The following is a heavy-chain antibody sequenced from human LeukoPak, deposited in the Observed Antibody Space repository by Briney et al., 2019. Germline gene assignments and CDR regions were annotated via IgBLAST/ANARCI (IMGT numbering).Heavy chain of an antibody. J-gene: IGHJ4*02. CDR2: IYNGGST. CDR3: ARVNRGSASTFEY. V-gene: IGHV3-53*01. CDR1: GFTVSGNH. D-gene: IGHD7-27*01. Sequence: GGSLRLSCAASGFTVSGNHMSWVRQAPGKGLEWVSVIYNGGSTLYADSVKGRFTISRDNSKNTLYLQMNSLRAEDTAVYYCARVNRGSASTFEYWGQGTLVTVSS.